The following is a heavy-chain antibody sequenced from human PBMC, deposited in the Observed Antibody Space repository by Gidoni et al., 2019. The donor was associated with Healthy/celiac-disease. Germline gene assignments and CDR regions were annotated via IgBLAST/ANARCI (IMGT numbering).Heavy chain of an antibody. D-gene: IGHD2-2*01. CDR3: ARGYCSSTSCFNWFDP. Sequence: QVQLVQSGAEVKKPGASVKVPCKASGYTFTGYYMHWVGQAPGQGLEWMGWINPNSGGTNYAQKFQGRVTMTRDTSISTAYMELSRLRSDDTAVYYCARGYCSSTSCFNWFDPWGQGTLVTVSS. CDR2: INPNSGGT. V-gene: IGHV1-2*02. CDR1: GYTFTGYY. J-gene: IGHJ5*02.